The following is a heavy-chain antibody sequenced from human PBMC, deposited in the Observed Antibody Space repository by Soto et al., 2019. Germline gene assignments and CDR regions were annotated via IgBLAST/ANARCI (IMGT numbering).Heavy chain of an antibody. V-gene: IGHV3-64*01. CDR2: ISNNGAHT. J-gene: IGHJ6*03. Sequence: EAQLVESGGGLVQPGGSLRLSCAASGFTFSNYEMHWVRQAPGQGLEYVSGISNNGAHTDYAKSVKGRFPIARDNSENTLYLQMGSLRAEDMALYYCARRGYGSRWPNVYMDVWGKGTTVTVSS. CDR1: GFTFSNYE. CDR3: ARRGYGSRWPNVYMDV. D-gene: IGHD6-13*01.